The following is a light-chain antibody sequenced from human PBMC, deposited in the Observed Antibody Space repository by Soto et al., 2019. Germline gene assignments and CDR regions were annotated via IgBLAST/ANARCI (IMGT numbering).Light chain of an antibody. J-gene: IGKJ1*01. Sequence: DIQLTQSPSFLSASVGDRVIITCRASQSVSSWLAWYQQKPGKAPNLLIYDASSLQSGVPSRFRGSGSGTEFTLTISSLQPDDFATYYCQQYNSYPRTFGQGTKVE. CDR2: DAS. CDR1: QSVSSW. CDR3: QQYNSYPRT. V-gene: IGKV1-5*01.